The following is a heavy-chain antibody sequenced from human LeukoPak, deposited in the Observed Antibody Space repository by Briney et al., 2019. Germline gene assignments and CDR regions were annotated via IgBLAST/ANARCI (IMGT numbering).Heavy chain of an antibody. V-gene: IGHV3-30*02. CDR1: GFTFSSYG. Sequence: GGSLRLSCAASGFTFSSYGMHWVRQAPGKGLEWVAFIRYDGSNKYYADSVKGRFTISRDNSKNTVYLQMNSLRAEDTAVYYCAKPAVAGDYDFDYWGQGTLVTVSS. CDR2: IRYDGSNK. J-gene: IGHJ4*02. D-gene: IGHD6-19*01. CDR3: AKPAVAGDYDFDY.